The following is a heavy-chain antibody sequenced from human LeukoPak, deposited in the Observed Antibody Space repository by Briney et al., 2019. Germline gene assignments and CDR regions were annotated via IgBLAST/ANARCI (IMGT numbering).Heavy chain of an antibody. V-gene: IGHV3-23*01. CDR3: ARNQQLGGHSYYYYGMDV. CDR1: GFTSIAYA. J-gene: IGHJ6*02. D-gene: IGHD3-16*01. Sequence: GGSLRLSCVGSGFTSIAYALTWARQAPGKGLEWVSGIRGGGVTTYYADSVKGRFTISRDNSKNTLYLQMNSLRADDTAIYYCARNQQLGGHSYYYYGMDVWGQGTTVTVSS. CDR2: IRGGGVTT.